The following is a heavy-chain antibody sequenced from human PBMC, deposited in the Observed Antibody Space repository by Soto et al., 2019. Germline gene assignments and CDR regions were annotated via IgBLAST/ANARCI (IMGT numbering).Heavy chain of an antibody. CDR1: GVTFSNYA. J-gene: IGHJ4*02. CDR3: AKQRADYGSGADTFYLDS. Sequence: EVQLLESGGGLVQPGGSLRLSCTVSGVTFSNYAMNWVRQAPGKGLEWVSGLSGSGGTTYYADSVKGRFIISRANSKNTLYILMNSLRAEDTALYYCAKQRADYGSGADTFYLDSWGQGALVTVSS. V-gene: IGHV3-23*01. D-gene: IGHD3-10*01. CDR2: LSGSGGTT.